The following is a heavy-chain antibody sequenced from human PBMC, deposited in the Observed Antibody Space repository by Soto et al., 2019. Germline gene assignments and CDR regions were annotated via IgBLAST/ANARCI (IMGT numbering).Heavy chain of an antibody. CDR3: ATLVIGYCSGNTCDDY. Sequence: VQLLESGGGLIQPGGSLRLSCAASGFTFSYGIHWLRQAPGKGLEGVAYISYDSSNKFYGDSVKGRFTISRDNSKQTLFLQRNSLRAADTAVYYCATLVIGYCSGNTCDDYWGQGTLVAVSS. V-gene: IGHV3-30*03. CDR2: ISYDSSNK. D-gene: IGHD2-15*01. J-gene: IGHJ4*02. CDR1: GFTFSYG.